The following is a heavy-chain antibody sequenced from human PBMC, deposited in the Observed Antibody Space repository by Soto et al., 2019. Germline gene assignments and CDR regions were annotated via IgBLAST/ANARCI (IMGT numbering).Heavy chain of an antibody. CDR3: ARHRSSFPYFDY. CDR1: GGSISSYY. V-gene: IGHV4-59*08. Sequence: SETLSLTCTVSGGSISSYYWSWIRQPPGKGLEWIGYIYYSGSTNYNPSLKSRVTISVDTSKNQFSLKLSSVTAADTAVYYCARHRSSFPYFDYWGQGTLVTVSS. J-gene: IGHJ4*02. D-gene: IGHD2-15*01. CDR2: IYYSGST.